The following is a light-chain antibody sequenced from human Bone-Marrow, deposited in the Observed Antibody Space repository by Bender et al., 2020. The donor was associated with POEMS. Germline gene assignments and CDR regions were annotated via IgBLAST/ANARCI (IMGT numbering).Light chain of an antibody. CDR3: SSYRATTLV. Sequence: QSALTQPASVSGSPGQSITISCTGTSSDVGSYNVVSWYQQHPGKAPTLIIYDVSHRPSGVSIRFSGSKSGNTASLTISGLQAEDEADYYCSSYRATTLVFGTGTKVTVL. CDR1: SSDVGSYNV. V-gene: IGLV2-14*02. J-gene: IGLJ1*01. CDR2: DVS.